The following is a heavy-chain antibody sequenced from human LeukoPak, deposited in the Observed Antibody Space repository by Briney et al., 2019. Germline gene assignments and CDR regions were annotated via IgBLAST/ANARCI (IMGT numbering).Heavy chain of an antibody. Sequence: PGGSLRLSCAVSGFTSSNAWMRWVRQAPGKGLEWVGRIKSKTDGGTRDYAAPVKGRFTISRDDSKNTLYLQMNSLKTEDTAVYYCTTFDYAAFLIWGQGTMVTVSS. D-gene: IGHD4/OR15-4a*01. CDR3: TTFDYAAFLI. CDR1: GFTSSNAW. CDR2: IKSKTDGGTR. V-gene: IGHV3-15*01. J-gene: IGHJ3*02.